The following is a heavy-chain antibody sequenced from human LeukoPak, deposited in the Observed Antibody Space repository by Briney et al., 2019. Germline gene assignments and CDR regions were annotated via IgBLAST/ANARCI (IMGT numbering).Heavy chain of an antibody. CDR3: ARKGYSYGTLYYFDY. D-gene: IGHD5-18*01. J-gene: IGHJ4*02. CDR1: GVSISSGGYS. Sequence: PSQTLSLTCAVSGVSISSGGYSWSWLRQPPGKGLEWIGDIYHSGSTYYNPSLKSRVTMSVDRSKNQFSLKLTSVTAADTAVYYCARKGYSYGTLYYFDYWGQGTLVTVSS. V-gene: IGHV4-30-2*01. CDR2: IYHSGST.